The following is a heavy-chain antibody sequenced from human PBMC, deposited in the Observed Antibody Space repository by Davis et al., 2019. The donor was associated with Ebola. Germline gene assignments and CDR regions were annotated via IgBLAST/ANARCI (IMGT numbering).Heavy chain of an antibody. J-gene: IGHJ4*02. CDR1: GFSFSNYD. CDR2: IRYDGSNK. D-gene: IGHD3-16*01. Sequence: PAGSLTLSCAASGFSFSNYDMPWVRQAPGRGLEWVSFIRYDGSNKYYADSVKGRFTISRDNSKNRLYLQMNSLRAEDTAVYYCAKDPPGGEYLDHWGQGTLVTVSS. CDR3: AKDPPGGEYLDH. V-gene: IGHV3-30*02.